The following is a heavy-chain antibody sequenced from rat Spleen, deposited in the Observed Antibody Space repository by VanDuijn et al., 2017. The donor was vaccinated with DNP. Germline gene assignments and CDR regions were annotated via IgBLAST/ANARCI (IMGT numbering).Heavy chain of an antibody. CDR3: ALGALDY. Sequence: QVQLKESGPGLVQPSQTLSLTCTVAGFSLTSYYVHWVRQPPGKDLEWIAAMSSGGSTYYNSALKSRLSISRDTSKRQVFLKMNSLQTEDTAMYFCALGALDYWGQGVMVTVSS. D-gene: IGHD5-1*01. J-gene: IGHJ2*01. CDR1: GFSLTSYY. CDR2: MSSGGST. V-gene: IGHV2-6*01.